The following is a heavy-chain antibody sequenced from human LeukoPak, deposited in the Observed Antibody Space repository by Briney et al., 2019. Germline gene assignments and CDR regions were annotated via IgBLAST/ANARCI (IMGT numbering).Heavy chain of an antibody. CDR2: ISGSGGST. CDR1: GLTFSSYA. CDR3: AKDLVGYCSSTSCYVGYFDY. V-gene: IGHV3-23*01. Sequence: GGSLRLSCAASGLTFSSYAMSWVRQAPGKGLEWVSAISGSGGSTYYADSVKGRFTISRDNSKNTLYLQMNSLRAEDTAVYYCAKDLVGYCSSTSCYVGYFDYWGQGTLVTVSS. J-gene: IGHJ4*02. D-gene: IGHD2-2*01.